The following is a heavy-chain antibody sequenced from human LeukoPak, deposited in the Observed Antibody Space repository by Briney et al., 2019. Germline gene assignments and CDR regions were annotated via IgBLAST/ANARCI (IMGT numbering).Heavy chain of an antibody. CDR3: AKAPHYYTSATYWDYFEN. V-gene: IGHV3-9*01. D-gene: IGHD3-10*01. Sequence: GGSLRLSCAASVFTFDDFAVHWVRQSPGKGLEWVSGISWKSDTTAYGDPVKGRFTISRDNANNSLYLLMNSLRSEDTAFYYCAKAPHYYTSATYWDYFENWGQGSLVTVSS. CDR2: ISWKSDTT. CDR1: VFTFDDFA. J-gene: IGHJ4*02.